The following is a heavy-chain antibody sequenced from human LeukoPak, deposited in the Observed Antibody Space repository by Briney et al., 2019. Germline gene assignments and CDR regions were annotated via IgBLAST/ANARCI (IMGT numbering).Heavy chain of an antibody. J-gene: IGHJ4*02. Sequence: PSETLSLTCSVFGDPISTYHWNWIRKPPGKGLEWIAYMQSTGNSQYNPSLKSRVAMPVDTSKNQVVLNLSSVTAADTAVYYCARDKRHSYGRYFAHWGQGMLVTVSS. CDR3: ARDKRHSYGRYFAH. CDR1: GDPISTYH. CDR2: MQSTGNS. D-gene: IGHD5-18*01. V-gene: IGHV4-59*01.